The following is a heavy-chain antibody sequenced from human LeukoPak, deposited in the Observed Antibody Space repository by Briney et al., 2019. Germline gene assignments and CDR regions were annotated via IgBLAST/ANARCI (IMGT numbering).Heavy chain of an antibody. J-gene: IGHJ5*02. Sequence: GGSLRLSCAASGFTFSNAWMSWVRQAPGKGLEWVGRIKGKTDGGTTDYAAPVKGRFTISRDDSKNTLYLQMNSLKPEDTAVYYCTTLWGGYNSWGQGTLVTVSS. D-gene: IGHD5-24*01. CDR1: GFTFSNAW. V-gene: IGHV3-15*01. CDR2: IKGKTDGGTT. CDR3: TTLWGGYNS.